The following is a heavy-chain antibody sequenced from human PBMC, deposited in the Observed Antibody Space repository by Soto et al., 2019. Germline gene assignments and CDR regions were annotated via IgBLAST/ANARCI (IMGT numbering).Heavy chain of an antibody. V-gene: IGHV4-31*03. CDR2: IYYSGST. Sequence: SETLSLTCTVSGGSISSGGYYWSWIRQHPGKGLEWIGYIYYSGSTYYNPSLKSRVTISVDTSKNQFSLKLSSVTAADTAVYYCARVLAYCGGDCYTASYYFDYWGQGTLVTVSS. D-gene: IGHD2-21*02. CDR3: ARVLAYCGGDCYTASYYFDY. CDR1: GGSISSGGYY. J-gene: IGHJ4*02.